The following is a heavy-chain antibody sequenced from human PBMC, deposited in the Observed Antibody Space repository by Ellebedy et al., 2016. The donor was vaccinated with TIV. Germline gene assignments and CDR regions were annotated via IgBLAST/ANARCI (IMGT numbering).Heavy chain of an antibody. Sequence: MPSETLSLTCTVSGGSIRNYYCTWIRQPPGKGLEWIGHMYYSGSSNYNHSLKSRVTMSIDTSKNQFSLKMSSVTAADTAVYYCAASESADSDYWGPGTLVTVSS. V-gene: IGHV4-59*01. J-gene: IGHJ4*02. CDR2: MYYSGSS. CDR3: AASESADSDY. D-gene: IGHD2-2*01. CDR1: GGSIRNYY.